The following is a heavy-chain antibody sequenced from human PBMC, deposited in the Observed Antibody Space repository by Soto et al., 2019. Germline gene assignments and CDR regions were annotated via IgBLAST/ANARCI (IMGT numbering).Heavy chain of an antibody. CDR1: GGSFSGYY. CDR3: ARGLGYNYGDTAVDH. D-gene: IGHD5-18*01. J-gene: IGHJ4*02. V-gene: IGHV4-34*01. CDR2: INHSGST. Sequence: PSETLSLTCAVYGGSFSGYYWSWIRQPPGKGLEWIGEINHSGSTNYNPSLKSRVTISVDTSKNQFSLKLSSVTAADTAVYYCARGLGYNYGDTAVDHCGQGILVTVSS.